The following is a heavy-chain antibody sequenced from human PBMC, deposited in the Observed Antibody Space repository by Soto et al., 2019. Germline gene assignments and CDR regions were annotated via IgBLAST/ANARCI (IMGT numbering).Heavy chain of an antibody. D-gene: IGHD2-15*01. Sequence: EVQLVESGGGLVQPGGALELGWFAPGFPPSYSAYNLGRQGSGQRPEGVCRIRSKTNNYATTYGAPVRGRFTLSRDDSKNTAYLQMNNLESEDAAVYYCTRHAGGQVEHSFYYYFMDVWGKGTTVSV. CDR2: IRSKTNNYAT. J-gene: IGHJ6*03. CDR1: GFPPSYSA. V-gene: IGHV3-73*01. CDR3: TRHAGGQVEHSFYYYFMDV.